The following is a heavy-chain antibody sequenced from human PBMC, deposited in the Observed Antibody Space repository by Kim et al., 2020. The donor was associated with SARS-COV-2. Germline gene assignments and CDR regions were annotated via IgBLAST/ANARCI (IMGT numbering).Heavy chain of an antibody. CDR2: MSYDGGSI. CDR3: AKVSVPNWQSGYFDY. J-gene: IGHJ4*02. CDR1: GFTFSRHG. Sequence: GGSLRLSCVASGFTFSRHGMHWLRQVPGKGLEWVAVMSYDGGSISYADSVKGRFTISRDNAKNTLYLQMNTLRAEDTAVYYCAKVSVPNWQSGYFDYWGQGTLVTVSS. V-gene: IGHV3-30*18. D-gene: IGHD1-1*01.